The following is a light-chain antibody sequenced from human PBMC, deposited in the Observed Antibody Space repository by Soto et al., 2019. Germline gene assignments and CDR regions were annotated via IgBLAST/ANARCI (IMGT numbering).Light chain of an antibody. CDR3: QQYNNWPRT. CDR1: QIVSSL. CDR2: GAT. V-gene: IGKV3-15*01. Sequence: SLSPGILSISPCERSSLSCVRSSQIVSSLLAWYQQKPGQAPRLLIYGATTRATGIPARFSGSGSETEFTLTISRLESEDFAVYYCQQYNNWPRTFGQGTRVDIK. J-gene: IGKJ1*01.